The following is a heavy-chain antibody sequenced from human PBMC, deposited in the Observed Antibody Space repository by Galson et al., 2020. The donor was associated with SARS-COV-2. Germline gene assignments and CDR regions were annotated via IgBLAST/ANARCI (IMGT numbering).Heavy chain of an antibody. V-gene: IGHV3-74*01. CDR2: INSDGTVT. CDR3: ARDQGMQGYTYGRPYDYHYMDV. D-gene: IGHD5-18*01. CDR1: GFTVSSNY. J-gene: IGHJ6*03. Sequence: GESLKISCAASGFTVSSNYMNWVRQAPGKGLEWVSRINSDGTVTNYADSVKGRFTISRDNAKNTLYLQMNSLRAEDTAVYYCARDQGMQGYTYGRPYDYHYMDVWGRGTTVTISS.